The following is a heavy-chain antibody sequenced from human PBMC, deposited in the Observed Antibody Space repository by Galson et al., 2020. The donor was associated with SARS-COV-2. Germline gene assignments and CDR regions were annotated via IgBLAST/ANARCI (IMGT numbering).Heavy chain of an antibody. V-gene: IGHV3-23*01. J-gene: IGHJ4*02. Sequence: GGSLRLSCAASGFPFSGYALSWVRQAPGKGLEWVSAISWSGDNTVSADSVKGRFTISRDKSKSVMYLQMNSLRAEDTAVYYCAKDRGDFWSGYYHLFDYWGQGTLVTVSS. CDR1: GFPFSGYA. CDR2: ISWSGDNT. CDR3: AKDRGDFWSGYYHLFDY. D-gene: IGHD3-3*01.